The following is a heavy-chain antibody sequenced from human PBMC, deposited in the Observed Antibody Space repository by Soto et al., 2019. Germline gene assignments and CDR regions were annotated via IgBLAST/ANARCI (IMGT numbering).Heavy chain of an antibody. V-gene: IGHV4-4*02. D-gene: IGHD1-7*01. CDR1: GGSFTSNNW. J-gene: IGHJ4*02. CDR3: ASRDPGTSVDY. CDR2: IYRTGST. Sequence: SSETLSLTCAVSGGSFTSNNWWTWVRQPPGQGLEWIGEIYRTGSTNYNPSLKSRVTISLDKSENQFSLKVTSLTAADTAVYYCASRDPGTSVDYWGQGTLVTVSS.